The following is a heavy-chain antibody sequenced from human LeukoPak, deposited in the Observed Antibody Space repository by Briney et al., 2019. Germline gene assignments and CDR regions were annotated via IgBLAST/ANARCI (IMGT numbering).Heavy chain of an antibody. CDR2: IYGDGINT. CDR3: ARTDYYDR. D-gene: IGHD3-22*01. CDR1: GFPFRSNW. J-gene: IGHJ4*02. V-gene: IGHV3-74*01. Sequence: GGSLRLSCAASGFPFRSNWMHWVRQAPGRGLVWVSGIYGDGINTNYADSVKGRFTISRDNAKNTLYLQMNSLRGEDTAVYYCARTDYYDRWGQGTLVTVSS.